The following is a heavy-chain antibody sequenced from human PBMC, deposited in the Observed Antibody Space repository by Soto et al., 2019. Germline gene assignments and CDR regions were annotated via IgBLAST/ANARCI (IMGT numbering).Heavy chain of an antibody. CDR3: AKNVWGITIFGGMDV. CDR1: GFTFSSYA. V-gene: IGHV3-23*01. D-gene: IGHD3-9*01. J-gene: IGHJ6*02. Sequence: EVQLLESGGGLVQPGGSLRLSCAASGFTFSSYAMSWVRQAPGKGLEWVSVISGSGGSTYYADSVKGRFTISRDNSKNTLYLQMNSLRAEDTAVYYCAKNVWGITIFGGMDVWGQGTTVTVSS. CDR2: ISGSGGST.